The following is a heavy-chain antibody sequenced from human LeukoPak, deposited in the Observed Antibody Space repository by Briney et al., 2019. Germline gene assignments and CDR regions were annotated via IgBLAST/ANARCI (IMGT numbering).Heavy chain of an antibody. D-gene: IGHD2-15*01. CDR3: ARGLEDIVVVVAAENAFDI. CDR2: MNPNSGNT. J-gene: IGHJ3*02. CDR1: GYTFTSYD. V-gene: IGHV1-8*01. Sequence: ASVKVSCKASGYTFTSYDINWVRQATGQGLEWMGWMNPNSGNTGYAQKFQGRVTMTRNTSISTAYMELSSLRSEDTAVYYCARGLEDIVVVVAAENAFDIWGQGTMVTVSS.